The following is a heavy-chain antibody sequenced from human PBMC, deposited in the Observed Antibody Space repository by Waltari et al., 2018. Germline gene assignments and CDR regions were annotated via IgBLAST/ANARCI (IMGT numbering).Heavy chain of an antibody. CDR1: GLTFSNYW. CDR2: IKEDGSAK. D-gene: IGHD4-17*01. CDR3: ARGSTTVDN. J-gene: IGHJ4*02. V-gene: IGHV3-7*01. Sequence: EVQLVESGEGLVQPGGSLRLSCAASGLTFSNYWMTWVRQAPGKGLEWVANIKEDGSAKYYAHSVKGRFTISRDNAKNSLYLEMNSLRAEDTAVYYCARGSTTVDNWGQGTLVIVSS.